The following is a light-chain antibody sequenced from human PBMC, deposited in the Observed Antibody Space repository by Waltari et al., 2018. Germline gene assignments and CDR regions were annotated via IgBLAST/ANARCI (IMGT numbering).Light chain of an antibody. V-gene: IGKV3-15*01. CDR3: LQYNHWPPWT. J-gene: IGKJ1*01. CDR2: DAY. CDR1: QSVGSK. Sequence: EIEMTQSPATLSVSPGERATLSCRASQSVGSKLAWYQQKPGQAPRLLIYDAYPRATGIPARFPGSGSGTEFTLTISSLQSEDFAVYHCLQYNHWPPWTFGQGTKVEIK.